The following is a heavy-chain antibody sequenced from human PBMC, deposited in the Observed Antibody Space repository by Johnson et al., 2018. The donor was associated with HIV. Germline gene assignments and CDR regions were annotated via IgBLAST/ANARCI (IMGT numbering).Heavy chain of an antibody. J-gene: IGHJ3*02. CDR1: GFTVSSNY. Sequence: VQLVESGGDLVQPGGSLRLSCAVSGFTVSSNYMSWVRRAPGKGLEWVSVMYSGGSRNYADSVKGRGNISRENSKNTVYLQMNSLRADDTAVYYCARERITMIVNDAFDIWGQGTMVTVSS. CDR3: ARERITMIVNDAFDI. D-gene: IGHD3-22*01. CDR2: MYSGGSR. V-gene: IGHV3-66*01.